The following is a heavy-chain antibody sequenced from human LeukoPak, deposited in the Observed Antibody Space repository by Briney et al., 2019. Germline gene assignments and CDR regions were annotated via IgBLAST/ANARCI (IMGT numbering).Heavy chain of an antibody. CDR1: GYTFTGYY. V-gene: IGHV1-2*02. Sequence: ASVKVSCKASGYTFTGYYMHWVRQAPGQGLEWMGWINPNSGDTNYSQKFQGRVSMTRDTSINTAYMELSSLRSEDTAVYYCARDRREGYWGQGTLVTVSS. J-gene: IGHJ4*02. CDR2: INPNSGDT. D-gene: IGHD5-24*01. CDR3: ARDRREGY.